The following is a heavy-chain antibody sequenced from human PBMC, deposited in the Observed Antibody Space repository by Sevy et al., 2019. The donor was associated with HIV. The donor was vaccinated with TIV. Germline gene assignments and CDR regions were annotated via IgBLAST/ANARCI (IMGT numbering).Heavy chain of an antibody. V-gene: IGHV1-2*02. Sequence: ASVKVSCQASGHTFNAYYTHWVRRAPGQGLEWMGWINPVTGGTNYAQNFQGRVTMTTDTSTSTTYMELTRLTSDDTAVYYCAIPGPPCSGGTCFDLDYWGQGTLVTVSS. CDR1: GHTFNAYY. CDR3: AIPGPPCSGGTCFDLDY. D-gene: IGHD2-15*01. CDR2: INPVTGGT. J-gene: IGHJ4*02.